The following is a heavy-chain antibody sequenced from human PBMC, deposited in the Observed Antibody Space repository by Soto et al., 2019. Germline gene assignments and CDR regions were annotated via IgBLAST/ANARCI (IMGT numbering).Heavy chain of an antibody. D-gene: IGHD1-1*01. V-gene: IGHV3-23*01. Sequence: EVQLLESGGALVQPGGSLRLSCAASGFTFSSSAMSWVRQAPGKGLEWVSIIGSSGDSTYYTDPVKGRFTISRDNSKRTLYLQMNSLRAEDTAVYYCAKDWAGINTPLTYWGQGTLVTVSS. CDR3: AKDWAGINTPLTY. CDR2: IGSSGDST. J-gene: IGHJ4*02. CDR1: GFTFSSSA.